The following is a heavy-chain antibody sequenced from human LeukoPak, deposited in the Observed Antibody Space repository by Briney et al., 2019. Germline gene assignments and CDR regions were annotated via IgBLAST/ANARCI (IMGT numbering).Heavy chain of an antibody. CDR1: GGTFSSYA. Sequence: SVKVSCKASGGTFSSYAISWVRQAPGQGLEWMGTIIPIFGTANYAQKFQGRVTITTDESTSTAYMELSSLRSEDTAVYYCARVSYYYGSEAPYYFDYWGQGTLVTVSS. CDR3: ARVSYYYGSEAPYYFDY. D-gene: IGHD3-10*01. J-gene: IGHJ4*02. CDR2: IIPIFGTA. V-gene: IGHV1-69*05.